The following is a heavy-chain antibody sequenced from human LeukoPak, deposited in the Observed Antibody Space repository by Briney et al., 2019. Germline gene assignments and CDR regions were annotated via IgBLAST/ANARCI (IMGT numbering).Heavy chain of an antibody. CDR1: GFTFSSYW. CDR3: ARGGSSWPLPFDY. D-gene: IGHD6-13*01. Sequence: GGSLRLSCAASGFTFSSYWMHWVRQAPGKGLVWVSRINSDGSSTSYADSVKGRFTISRDNAKNTLYLQMNSLRAKDTAVYYCARGGSSWPLPFDYWGQGTLVTVSS. J-gene: IGHJ4*02. V-gene: IGHV3-74*01. CDR2: INSDGSST.